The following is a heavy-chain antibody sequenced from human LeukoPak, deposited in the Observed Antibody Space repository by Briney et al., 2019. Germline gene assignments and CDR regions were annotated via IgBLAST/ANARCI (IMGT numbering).Heavy chain of an antibody. CDR3: ARDLDCSSTTCYVDYYYGMDV. CDR1: GFTFSSYG. Sequence: GGSLRLSCAASGFTFSSYGLNWVRQAPGKGLEWVAVIWYDGSNKHYADSVKGRFTISRDNSKNTLYLQMNSLRAEDTAVYYCARDLDCSSTTCYVDYYYGMDVWGQGTTVTVSS. V-gene: IGHV3-33*01. D-gene: IGHD2-2*01. J-gene: IGHJ6*02. CDR2: IWYDGSNK.